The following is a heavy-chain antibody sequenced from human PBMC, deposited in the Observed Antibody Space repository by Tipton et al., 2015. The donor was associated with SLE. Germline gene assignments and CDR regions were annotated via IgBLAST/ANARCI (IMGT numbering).Heavy chain of an antibody. CDR1: GGSISSHY. D-gene: IGHD3-10*01. CDR2: IYYSGST. Sequence: TLSLTCTVSGGSISSHYWSWIRQPPGKGVEWIGYIYYSGSTNYNPSLKSRVTISVDTSKNQFSLKLSSVTAADTAVYYCARDPGETDAFDIWGQGTMVTVSS. J-gene: IGHJ3*02. V-gene: IGHV4-59*11. CDR3: ARDPGETDAFDI.